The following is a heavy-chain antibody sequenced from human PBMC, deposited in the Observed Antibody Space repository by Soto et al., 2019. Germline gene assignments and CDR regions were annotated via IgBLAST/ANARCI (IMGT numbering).Heavy chain of an antibody. D-gene: IGHD2-15*01. CDR1: GYTFNIYF. CDR2: INTHRGGT. Sequence: QVHLVQSGAEVKKPGASVKVSCEASGYTFNIYFMHWVRQAPGQGLEWMGWINTHRGGTNYAKKFQGRVTMTRDTASSTAYLEVRRLTADDTAVDYCARGSDRHCSAWYEHWGHGTLVIVSS. V-gene: IGHV1-2*02. CDR3: ARGSDRHCSAWYEH. J-gene: IGHJ5*02.